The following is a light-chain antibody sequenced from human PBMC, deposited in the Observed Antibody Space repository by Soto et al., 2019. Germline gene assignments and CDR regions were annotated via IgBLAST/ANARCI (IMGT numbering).Light chain of an antibody. CDR1: SSDVGGYNY. V-gene: IGLV2-14*01. Sequence: QSVLTQPASVSGSPGQSITISCTGTSSDVGGYNYVSWYQQHPGKAPKLMIYEVSNRPSGVSNRFSGSKSGNTASLTISGVQAEDEADYYCSSYTSSRTLVFGGGTKVTVL. CDR2: EVS. J-gene: IGLJ2*01. CDR3: SSYTSSRTLV.